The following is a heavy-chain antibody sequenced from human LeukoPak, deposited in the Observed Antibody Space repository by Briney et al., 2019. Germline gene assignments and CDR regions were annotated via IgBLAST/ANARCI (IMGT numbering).Heavy chain of an antibody. CDR2: INPNSGGT. D-gene: IGHD3-22*01. Sequence: PAASVMVSCKASGYTFTGYYMHWVRQAPGQGLEGMGWINPNSGGTNYAQKFQGRVTMTRDTSISTAYMELSRLRSDDTAVYYCARDFPLEDSSGYYYYYGMDVWGQGTTVTVSS. CDR3: ARDFPLEDSSGYYYYYGMDV. J-gene: IGHJ6*02. CDR1: GYTFTGYY. V-gene: IGHV1-2*02.